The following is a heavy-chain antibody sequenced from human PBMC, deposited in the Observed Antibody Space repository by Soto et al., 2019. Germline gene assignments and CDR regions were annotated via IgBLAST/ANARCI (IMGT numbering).Heavy chain of an antibody. V-gene: IGHV1-69*01. CDR1: GGTFNRYT. CDR2: IIPIFGTA. J-gene: IGHJ6*02. Sequence: VQLVQSGAEVKKPGSSVKLSCKASGGTFNRYTISWVRQAPGQGLEWMGGIIPIFGTANYAQKFQGRVAIIADESTSAAYMERRSLRSEDTAVYYCALWGFRDGNNSKYNYSGMDVWGQGTTVTVSS. CDR3: ALWGFRDGNNSKYNYSGMDV. D-gene: IGHD1-1*01.